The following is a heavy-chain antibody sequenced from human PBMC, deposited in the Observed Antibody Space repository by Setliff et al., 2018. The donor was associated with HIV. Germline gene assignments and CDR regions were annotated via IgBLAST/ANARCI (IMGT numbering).Heavy chain of an antibody. CDR1: GFIFSRFG. V-gene: IGHV3-NL1*01. CDR2: IYSDGRT. D-gene: IGHD3-16*01. J-gene: IGHJ5*02. Sequence: GGSLRLSCSTSGFIFSRFGFHWVRQAPGKGLEWVSVIYSDGRTYYADPVKGLFTISRDDSKNMVHLEMNGLRPEDTAVYYCAKGVKWLDPWGQGALVTVSS. CDR3: AKGVKWLDP.